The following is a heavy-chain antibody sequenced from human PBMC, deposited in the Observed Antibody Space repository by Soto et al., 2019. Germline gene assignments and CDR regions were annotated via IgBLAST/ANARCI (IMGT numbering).Heavy chain of an antibody. D-gene: IGHD1-26*01. Sequence: GGSLRLSCAASGFTFSSYAMHWVRQAPGKGLEWVAVISYDGSNKYYADSVKGRFTISRDNSKNTLYLQMNSLRAEDTAVYYCARQLYDSGSYPSGAFDIWGQGTMVTVSS. CDR2: ISYDGSNK. CDR3: ARQLYDSGSYPSGAFDI. V-gene: IGHV3-30-3*01. CDR1: GFTFSSYA. J-gene: IGHJ3*02.